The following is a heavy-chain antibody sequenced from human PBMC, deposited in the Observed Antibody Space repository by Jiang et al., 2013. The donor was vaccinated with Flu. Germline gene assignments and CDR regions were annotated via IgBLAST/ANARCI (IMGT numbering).Heavy chain of an antibody. Sequence: VQLVESGGGLVQPGGSLRLSCAASGFTFSSYWMSWVRQAPGKGLEWVANIKQDGSEKYYVDSVKGRFTISRDNAKNSLYLQMNSLRAEDTAVYYCARDPGYCSGGSCYPAEYFQHWGQGTLVTVSS. CDR2: IKQDGSEK. V-gene: IGHV3-7*01. CDR3: ARDPGYCSGGSCYPAEYFQH. D-gene: IGHD2-15*01. CDR1: GFTFSSYW. J-gene: IGHJ1*01.